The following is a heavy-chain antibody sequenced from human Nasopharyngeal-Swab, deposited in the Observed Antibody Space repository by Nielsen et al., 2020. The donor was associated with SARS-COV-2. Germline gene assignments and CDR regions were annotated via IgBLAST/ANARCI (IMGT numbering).Heavy chain of an antibody. Sequence: GESLKISCVGSGYTFSNYWMHWVRQVPGKGLVWVSRIDTDGSTTNYADSVKGRFRISRDNAKNTLYLQMDSLRGEDTAIYYCTRDIGGGYGYWGQGILVTVSS. CDR3: TRDIGGGYGY. J-gene: IGHJ4*02. CDR2: IDTDGSTT. V-gene: IGHV3-74*01. D-gene: IGHD2-15*01. CDR1: GYTFSNYW.